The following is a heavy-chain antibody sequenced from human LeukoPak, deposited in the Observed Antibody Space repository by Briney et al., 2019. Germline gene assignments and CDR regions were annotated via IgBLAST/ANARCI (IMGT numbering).Heavy chain of an antibody. CDR3: ARGVRDYGGYQPYYYYYYMDV. J-gene: IGHJ6*03. CDR1: GYTFTGYY. CDR2: INPNSGDT. Sequence: ASVKVSCKASGYTFTGYYMHWVRQAPGHGLEWMGWINPNSGDTKYAQKFQGRVTMTRDTSISTAYMDLSRLRSDVTAVYYCARGVRDYGGYQPYYYYYYMDVWGKGTTVTVSS. V-gene: IGHV1-2*02. D-gene: IGHD5-12*01.